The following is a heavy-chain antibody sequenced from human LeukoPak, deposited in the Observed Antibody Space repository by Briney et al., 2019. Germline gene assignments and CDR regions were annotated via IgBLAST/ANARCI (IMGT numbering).Heavy chain of an antibody. Sequence: PGGSLTLSCAVSGFMFSIYAMRWVRHAPGEGREWVSFVSGTGGKTYYTDSVKGRFTISRDNSKNTLYLQMNSLRAEDTALYYGVKASSSSPQYNWFDAWGQGTLVTVSS. V-gene: IGHV3-23*01. CDR2: VSGTGGKT. CDR3: VKASSSSPQYNWFDA. CDR1: GFMFSIYA. J-gene: IGHJ5*02. D-gene: IGHD6-6*01.